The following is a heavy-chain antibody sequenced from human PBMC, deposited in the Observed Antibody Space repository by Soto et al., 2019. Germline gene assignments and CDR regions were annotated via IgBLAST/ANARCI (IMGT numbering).Heavy chain of an antibody. V-gene: IGHV3-23*01. Sequence: PGGSLRLSCAASGFTFSSYAMSWVRQAPGKGLEWVSAISGSGGSTYYADSVKGRFTISRGNSKNTLYLQMNSLRAEDTAVYYCAKDTGDGSGSYSWAWFDPWGQGTLVTVSS. CDR1: GFTFSSYA. D-gene: IGHD3-10*01. J-gene: IGHJ5*02. CDR2: ISGSGGST. CDR3: AKDTGDGSGSYSWAWFDP.